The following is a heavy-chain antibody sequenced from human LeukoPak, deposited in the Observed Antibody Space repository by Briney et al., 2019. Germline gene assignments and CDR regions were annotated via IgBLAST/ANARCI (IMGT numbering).Heavy chain of an antibody. D-gene: IGHD5-18*01. V-gene: IGHV4-59*01. CDR3: ARAGYSYGTGYYFDY. CDR2: IYYTGAT. J-gene: IGHJ4*02. Sequence: SETLSLTCTVSGGSISSYYWSWIRLPPGRGLEWIGYIYYTGATYYNPSLKSRVTISLDTSKNQFSLKLSSVTAADAAVYYCARAGYSYGTGYYFDYWGQGALVTVSS. CDR1: GGSISSYY.